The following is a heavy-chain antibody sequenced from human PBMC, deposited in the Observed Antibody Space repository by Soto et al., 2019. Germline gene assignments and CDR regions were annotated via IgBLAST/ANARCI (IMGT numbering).Heavy chain of an antibody. J-gene: IGHJ6*03. CDR1: GFTFSSYS. Sequence: PGGSLRLSCAASGFTFSSYSMNWVRQAPGKGLEWVSSISSSSSYIYYADSVKGRFTISRDNAKNSLYLQMNSLRAEDTAVYYCARDIVVVPAPLDMDVWGKGTTVTVAS. D-gene: IGHD2-2*01. CDR3: ARDIVVVPAPLDMDV. V-gene: IGHV3-21*01. CDR2: ISSSSSYI.